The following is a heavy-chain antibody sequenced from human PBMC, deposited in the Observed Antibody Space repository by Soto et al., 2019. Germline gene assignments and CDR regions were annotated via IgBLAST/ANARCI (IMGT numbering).Heavy chain of an antibody. D-gene: IGHD2-21*02. J-gene: IGHJ4*02. Sequence: PGGSLRLSCTASGFTFSRHAMTWVRQAPGKGLEWVSGINWNGGSTGYADSVKGRFTISRDNAKNSLYLQMNSLRAEDTALYYCARLTVVTHGEFDYWGQGTLVTVSS. CDR3: ARLTVVTHGEFDY. V-gene: IGHV3-20*04. CDR2: INWNGGST. CDR1: GFTFSRHA.